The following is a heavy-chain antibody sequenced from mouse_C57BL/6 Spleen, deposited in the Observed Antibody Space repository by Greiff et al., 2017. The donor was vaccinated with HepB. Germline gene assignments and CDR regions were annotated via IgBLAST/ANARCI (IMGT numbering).Heavy chain of an antibody. V-gene: IGHV1-19*01. Sequence: VQLQQSGPVLVKPGASVKMSCKASGYTFTDYYMNWVKQSHGKSLEWIGVINPYNGGTSYNQKFKGKATLTVDKSSSTAYMELNSLTSEDSAVYYCAYYDYDERDWYFDVWGTGTTVTVSS. D-gene: IGHD2-4*01. CDR1: GYTFTDYY. J-gene: IGHJ1*03. CDR2: INPYNGGT. CDR3: AYYDYDERDWYFDV.